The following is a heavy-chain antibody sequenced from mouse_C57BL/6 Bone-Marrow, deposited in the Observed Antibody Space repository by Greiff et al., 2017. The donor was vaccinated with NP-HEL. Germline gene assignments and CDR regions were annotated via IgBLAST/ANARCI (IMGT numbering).Heavy chain of an antibody. J-gene: IGHJ1*03. CDR1: GYTFTSYW. CDR2: IDPKSGGT. D-gene: IGHD2-12*01. CDR3: AKGPYYSYWYFDV. Sequence: VQLQQPGAELVKPGASVKLSCKASGYTFTSYWMHWVKQRPGRGLEWIGRIDPKSGGTKYNEKFKSKATLTVDKPSSTAYMQLSSLTSEDSAVYYCAKGPYYSYWYFDVWGTGTTVTVSS. V-gene: IGHV1-72*01.